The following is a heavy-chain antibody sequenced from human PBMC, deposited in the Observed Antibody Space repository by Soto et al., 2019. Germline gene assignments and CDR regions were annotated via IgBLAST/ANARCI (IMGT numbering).Heavy chain of an antibody. CDR1: GYTFTSYG. CDR3: ATWSKAVQSSHYYYMDV. Sequence: ASVKVSCKASGYTFTSYGISWVRQAPGQRLEWMGWINAGNGNTKYSQKFQGRVTITRDTSASTAYMELSSLRSEDTAVYYCATWSKAVQSSHYYYMDVWGKGTTVTVSS. V-gene: IGHV1-3*01. D-gene: IGHD6-19*01. CDR2: INAGNGNT. J-gene: IGHJ6*03.